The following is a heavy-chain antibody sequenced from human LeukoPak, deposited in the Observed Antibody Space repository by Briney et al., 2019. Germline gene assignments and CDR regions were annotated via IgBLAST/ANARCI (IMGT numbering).Heavy chain of an antibody. CDR1: GYTFRSYG. V-gene: IGHV1-18*01. CDR2: ISIYNGNT. Sequence: GASVKVSCKASGYTFRSYGGSWIRQAPGQGHEWMGSISIYNGNTKYAENFQGRVTMTTDTSTSTAYMELSLRSDDTAMYYCARDQYDSVWGSYRPYFDFWGQGTLVTVSS. CDR3: ARDQYDSVWGSYRPYFDF. D-gene: IGHD3-16*02. J-gene: IGHJ4*02.